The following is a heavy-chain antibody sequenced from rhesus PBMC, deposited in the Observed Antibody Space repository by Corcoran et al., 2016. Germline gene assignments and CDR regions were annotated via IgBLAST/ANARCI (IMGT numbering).Heavy chain of an antibody. CDR2: IYGSGGDT. J-gene: IGHJ6*01. CDR1: GGSISDDYY. D-gene: IGHD1-7*02. CDR3: ARDLGATNWNDVEYGLDS. Sequence: QVQLQESGPGLVKPSETLSLTCAVSGGSISDDYYWSWIRQPPGKGLEWIRYIYGSGGDTNYKPYLKNRVTISIDTSKNKFSLKLSSVTAADTAVYYCARDLGATNWNDVEYGLDSWGQGVLVTVSS. V-gene: IGHV4-106*01.